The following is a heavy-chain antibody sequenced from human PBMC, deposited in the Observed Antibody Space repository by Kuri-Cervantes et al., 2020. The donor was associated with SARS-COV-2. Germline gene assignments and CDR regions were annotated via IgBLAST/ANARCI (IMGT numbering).Heavy chain of an antibody. V-gene: IGHV3-7*01. CDR2: IKQDGSEK. J-gene: IGHJ4*02. CDR3: AREGFLEWLPFDY. CDR1: GFTFSSYA. D-gene: IGHD3-3*01. Sequence: CCAASGFTFSSYARSWVRQAPGRGLGWVANIKQDGSEKYYVDSVKGRFTISRDNAKNSLYLQMNSLRAEDTAVYYCAREGFLEWLPFDYWGQGTLVTGSS.